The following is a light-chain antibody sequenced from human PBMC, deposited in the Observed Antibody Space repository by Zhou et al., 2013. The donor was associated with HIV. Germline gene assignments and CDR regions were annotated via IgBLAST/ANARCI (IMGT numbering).Light chain of an antibody. J-gene: IGKJ4*01. CDR2: GAS. Sequence: EIVMTQSPATLSVSPGERATLSCRASQSVSSNLAWYQQKPGQAPRLLIYGASTRATGIPARFSGSGSGTEFTLTISSMQSEDFAVYYXQQYNNWPQAFGGGTKVEIK. CDR1: QSVSSN. V-gene: IGKV3-15*01. CDR3: QQYNNWPQA.